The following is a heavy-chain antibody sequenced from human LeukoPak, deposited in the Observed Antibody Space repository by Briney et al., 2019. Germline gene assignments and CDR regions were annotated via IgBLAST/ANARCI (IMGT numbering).Heavy chain of an antibody. V-gene: IGHV4-59*01. CDR2: IYYSGST. CDR1: GGSISTYY. D-gene: IGHD3-3*02. J-gene: IGHJ4*02. CDR3: ARASYSIYYFDY. Sequence: SSETLSLTCTVSGGSISTYYWSWIRQPPGKGLGWIGYIYYSGSTNYNPSLKSRVTISVDTSKNQFSLKLSSVTAADTAMYYCARASYSIYYFDYWGQGTLVTVSS.